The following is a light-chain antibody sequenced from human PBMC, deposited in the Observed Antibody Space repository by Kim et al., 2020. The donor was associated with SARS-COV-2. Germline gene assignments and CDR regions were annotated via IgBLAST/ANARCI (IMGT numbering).Light chain of an antibody. V-gene: IGKV3-20*01. Sequence: LSPGERATLSCRASQSVSSSYLAWHQQKPGQAPRLLIFGVSTRATGIPDRFSASGSGPDFTLTISRLEPEDSAVYYCKHYGSSRYTFGQGTKLEI. CDR3: KHYGSSRYT. J-gene: IGKJ2*01. CDR1: QSVSSSY. CDR2: GVS.